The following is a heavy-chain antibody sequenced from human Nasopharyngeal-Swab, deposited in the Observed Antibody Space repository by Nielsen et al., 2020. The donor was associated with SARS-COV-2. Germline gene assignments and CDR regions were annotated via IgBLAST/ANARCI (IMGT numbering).Heavy chain of an antibody. Sequence: SETLSLTCAVYGGSFSGYYWSWIRQPPGKGLEWIGEINHSGSTNYNPSLKRRVTISVDTSKNQFSLKLSSVTAADTAVYYCARAYGDYEDYYYYGMDVWGQGTTVTVSS. V-gene: IGHV4-34*01. CDR2: INHSGST. CDR3: ARAYGDYEDYYYYGMDV. D-gene: IGHD4-17*01. J-gene: IGHJ6*02. CDR1: GGSFSGYY.